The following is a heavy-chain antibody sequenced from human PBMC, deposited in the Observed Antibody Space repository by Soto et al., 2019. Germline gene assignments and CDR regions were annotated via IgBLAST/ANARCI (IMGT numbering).Heavy chain of an antibody. Sequence: ASVKVSCKASGDTFSNYAISWVRQAPGQGLEWMGGIIPIYGTANYAQKFQDRVTITADTSTSTADMELSSLRSEDTAVYFCARDLGGCSAGSCRYNWLDSWGQGTLVTVSS. CDR1: GDTFSNYA. V-gene: IGHV1-69*06. CDR3: ARDLGGCSAGSCRYNWLDS. J-gene: IGHJ5*01. CDR2: IIPIYGTA. D-gene: IGHD2-15*01.